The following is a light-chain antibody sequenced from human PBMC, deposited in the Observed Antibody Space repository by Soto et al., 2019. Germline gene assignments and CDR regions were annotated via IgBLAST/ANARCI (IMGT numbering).Light chain of an antibody. CDR2: SNH. CDR1: SSNIGSNP. J-gene: IGLJ2*01. Sequence: QAVVTQSPSASGTPGQRVTISCSGSSSNIGSNPVHWYQQLPGSAPKLLIHSNHQRPAGVPDRFSASKSGTSASLAIGGLQSEDEADHSCASWDDSLSGVLFGGGTQLTVL. V-gene: IGLV1-44*01. CDR3: ASWDDSLSGVL.